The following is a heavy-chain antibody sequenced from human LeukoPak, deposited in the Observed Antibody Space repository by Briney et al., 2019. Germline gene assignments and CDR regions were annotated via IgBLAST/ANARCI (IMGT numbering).Heavy chain of an antibody. V-gene: IGHV1-2*02. D-gene: IGHD3-22*01. Sequence: KPGASVKVSCKASGYTFTGYYMHWVRQAPGQGLEWMGWINPNSGGTNYAQKFQGRVTMTKDTSISTAYMELSRLRSDDTAVYYCARDQAYYYDSSDPTGDYWGQGTLVTVSS. CDR2: INPNSGGT. CDR3: ARDQAYYYDSSDPTGDY. J-gene: IGHJ4*02. CDR1: GYTFTGYY.